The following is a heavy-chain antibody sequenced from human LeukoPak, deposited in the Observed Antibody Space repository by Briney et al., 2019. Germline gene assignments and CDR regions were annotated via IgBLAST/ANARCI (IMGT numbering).Heavy chain of an antibody. CDR2: ISYDGSNK. CDR1: GFTFSSYA. CDR3: ARGKAKYNWNYLPPDY. V-gene: IGHV3-30-3*01. D-gene: IGHD1-7*01. Sequence: PGGSLRLSCAASGFTFSSYAMHWVRQAPGKGLEWVAVISYDGSNKYYADSVKGRFTISRDNSKNTLYLQMNSLRAEDTAVYYCARGKAKYNWNYLPPDYWGQGTLVTVSS. J-gene: IGHJ4*02.